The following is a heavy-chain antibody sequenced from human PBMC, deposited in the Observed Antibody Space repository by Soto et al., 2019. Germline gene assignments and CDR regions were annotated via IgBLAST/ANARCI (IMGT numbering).Heavy chain of an antibody. Sequence: SETLSLTCTVSGGSISSDYWSWIRQPAGKGLEWIGRIYTSGSTNYNPSLKSRVTMSVDTSKNQFSLKLSSVTAADTAVYYCAREFGVAVAYYYYYGTDVWGQGTTVTVS. J-gene: IGHJ6*02. CDR1: GGSISSDY. CDR2: IYTSGST. D-gene: IGHD6-19*01. V-gene: IGHV4-4*07. CDR3: AREFGVAVAYYYYYGTDV.